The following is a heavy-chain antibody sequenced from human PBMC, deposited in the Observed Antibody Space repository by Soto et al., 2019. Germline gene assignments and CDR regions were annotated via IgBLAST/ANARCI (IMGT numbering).Heavy chain of an antibody. CDR2: TYYRSKWYN. Sequence: SQTLSLTCAISGDSVSSNSAAWNWIRQSPSRGLEWLGRTYYRSKWYNDYAVSVKSRITINPDTSKNQFSLQLNSVTPEDTAVYYCAREAVPVYQPHTGTYYYYGMDVWSQGTTVTVSS. V-gene: IGHV6-1*01. J-gene: IGHJ6*02. D-gene: IGHD5-18*01. CDR1: GDSVSSNSAA. CDR3: AREAVPVYQPHTGTYYYYGMDV.